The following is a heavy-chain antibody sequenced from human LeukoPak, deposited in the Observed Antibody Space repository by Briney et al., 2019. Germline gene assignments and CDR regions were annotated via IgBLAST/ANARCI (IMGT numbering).Heavy chain of an antibody. V-gene: IGHV3-30*18. CDR2: ISYDGSNQ. CDR3: VKSRDGYNLLGY. J-gene: IGHJ4*02. D-gene: IGHD5-24*01. Sequence: GGSLRLSCAASGFTLSNYGMHWVRQAPGKGLEWVAVISYDGSNQYYADSVKGRFTISRDNSKNTLFLQMSSLTAEDTAVYYCVKSRDGYNLLGYWGQGTLVTVSS. CDR1: GFTLSNYG.